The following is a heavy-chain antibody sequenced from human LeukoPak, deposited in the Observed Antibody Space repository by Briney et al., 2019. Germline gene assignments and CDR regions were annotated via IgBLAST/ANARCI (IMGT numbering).Heavy chain of an antibody. D-gene: IGHD6-13*01. CDR1: GGSFSGYY. J-gene: IGHJ4*02. Sequence: PSETLSLTCAVYGGSFSGYYWSWIRQPPGKGLEWIGEINHSGSTNYNPSLKSRVTISVDTSKNQFSLKLSSVTAADTAVYYCARGGRAAAGRNAYYFDYWGQGTLVTVSS. CDR3: ARGGRAAAGRNAYYFDY. CDR2: INHSGST. V-gene: IGHV4-34*01.